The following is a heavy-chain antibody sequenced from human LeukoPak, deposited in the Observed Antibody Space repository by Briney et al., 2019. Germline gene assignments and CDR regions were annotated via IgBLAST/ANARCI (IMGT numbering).Heavy chain of an antibody. CDR3: VKDTDYLFDY. V-gene: IGHV3-9*01. D-gene: IGHD4-11*01. Sequence: GRSLRLSCAASGFTFDEHAMHWVRQAPGKGLEWVSGISWNSGSVGYSDSVKGRFTISRDNAKKSLYLQMNSLRADDTALYYCVKDTDYLFDYWGQGTLVTVSS. CDR2: ISWNSGSV. J-gene: IGHJ4*02. CDR1: GFTFDEHA.